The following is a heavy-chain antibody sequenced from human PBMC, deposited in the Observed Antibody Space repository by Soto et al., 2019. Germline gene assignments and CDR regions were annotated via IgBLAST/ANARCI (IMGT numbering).Heavy chain of an antibody. CDR2: ISAYNGNT. Sequence: QVQLVQSGAEVKKPGASVKVSCKASGYTFTSYGISWVRQAPGQGLEWMGWISAYNGNTNYAQKLQGRVTMTTDTSTSTAYMELRSLGSDDTAVYYCARFSDRYNWNYFWFDPWGQGTLVTVSS. D-gene: IGHD1-7*01. CDR3: ARFSDRYNWNYFWFDP. J-gene: IGHJ5*02. CDR1: GYTFTSYG. V-gene: IGHV1-18*01.